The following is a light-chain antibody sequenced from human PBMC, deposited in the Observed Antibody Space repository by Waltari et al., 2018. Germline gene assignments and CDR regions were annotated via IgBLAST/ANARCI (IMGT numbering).Light chain of an antibody. Sequence: EIVLTQSPATLSLSPGERATLSCRASQSVSSYLAWYQQKPGQAPSLLIYDASNRATGIPARFSGSGSGTDFTLTISSLEPEDFAVYYCQQRSNRPTWTFGQGTKVEIK. J-gene: IGKJ1*01. V-gene: IGKV3-11*01. CDR3: QQRSNRPTWT. CDR2: DAS. CDR1: QSVSSY.